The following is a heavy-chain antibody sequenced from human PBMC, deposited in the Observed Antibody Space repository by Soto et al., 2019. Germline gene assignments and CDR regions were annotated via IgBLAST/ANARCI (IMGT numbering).Heavy chain of an antibody. Sequence: SETLCLTCTVSGGSISSYDGSWIRQPPGKGLEWIGYIYYSGSTNYNPSLKSRVTTSVDTSKNQFSLKLNSMTAADTAVYYCARHNYGSGSTYFDYWGQGTLVTVSS. V-gene: IGHV4-59*08. D-gene: IGHD3-10*01. CDR2: IYYSGST. CDR3: ARHNYGSGSTYFDY. CDR1: GGSISSYD. J-gene: IGHJ4*02.